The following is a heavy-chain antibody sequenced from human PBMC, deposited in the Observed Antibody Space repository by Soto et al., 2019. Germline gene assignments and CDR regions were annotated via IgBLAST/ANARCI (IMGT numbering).Heavy chain of an antibody. CDR3: ALYCGSSVCFDY. CDR1: GGSISSGDYY. V-gene: IGHV4-30-4*08. CDR2: IYYSGST. Sequence: QVQLQESGPGLVKPSQTLSLTCTVSGGSISSGDYYWSWIRQPPVQGLQWIGYIYYSGSTYYNPCLKCRVTISVDTRKSQFSLRMSSVTPAVTAVYYCALYCGSSVCFDYWGQGTLVTVPS. D-gene: IGHD1-26*01. J-gene: IGHJ4*02.